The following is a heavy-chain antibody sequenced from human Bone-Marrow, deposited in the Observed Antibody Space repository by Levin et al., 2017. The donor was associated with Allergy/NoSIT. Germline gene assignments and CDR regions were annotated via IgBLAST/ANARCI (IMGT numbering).Heavy chain of an antibody. CDR1: GITVGNNY. Sequence: GGSLRLSCAASGITVGNNYMSWVRQTPGKRLEWVAVIYSVGSTYYADSVKGRFTISRDSVKNTVYLQMNNLRGEDTAVYYCARDANGVYWGQGTLVTVSS. CDR3: ARDANGVY. V-gene: IGHV3-66*01. D-gene: IGHD1-1*01. CDR2: IYSVGST. J-gene: IGHJ4*02.